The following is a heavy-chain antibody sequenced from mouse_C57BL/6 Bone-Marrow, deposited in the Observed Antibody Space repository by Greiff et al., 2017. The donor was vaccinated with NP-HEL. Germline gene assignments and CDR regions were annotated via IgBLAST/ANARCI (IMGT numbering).Heavy chain of an antibody. Sequence: QVQLQQSGAELVKPGASVKLSCKASGYTFTEYTIHWVKQRSGQGLEWIGWFYPGSGSIKYNEKFKDKATLTADKSSSTVYMELSRLTSEDSAVXFCARHEEPYYGSSYYFDYWGQGTTLTVSS. CDR1: GYTFTEYT. D-gene: IGHD1-1*01. CDR2: FYPGSGSI. V-gene: IGHV1-62-2*01. J-gene: IGHJ2*01. CDR3: ARHEEPYYGSSYYFDY.